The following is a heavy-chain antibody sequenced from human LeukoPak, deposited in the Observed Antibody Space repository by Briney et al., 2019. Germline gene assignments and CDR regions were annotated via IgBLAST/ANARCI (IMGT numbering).Heavy chain of an antibody. CDR1: GYKFTRYW. CDR2: IYPGDSDT. V-gene: IGHV5-51*01. D-gene: IGHD5-24*01. Sequence: GESLKISCKGSGYKFTRYWIGWVRQMPGKGLEWMGIIYPGDSDTRYSPSFQGQVTISADKSINTAYLQWGSLKASDTAMYYCAKQSGSRDGYNFYYFDYWGQGTLVTVSS. CDR3: AKQSGSRDGYNFYYFDY. J-gene: IGHJ4*02.